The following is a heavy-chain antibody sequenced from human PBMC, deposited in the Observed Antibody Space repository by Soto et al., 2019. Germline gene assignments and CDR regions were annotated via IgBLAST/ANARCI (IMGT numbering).Heavy chain of an antibody. CDR3: ARDGKDYYDSSGYYDWFDP. CDR1: GGSISSGDYY. D-gene: IGHD3-22*01. J-gene: IGHJ5*02. Sequence: PSETLSLTCTVSGGSISSGDYYWSWIRQPPGKGLEWIGYIYYSGSTYYNPSLKSRVTISVDTSKNQFSLKLSSVTAADTAVYYCARDGKDYYDSSGYYDWFDPWGQGTLVTVPQ. CDR2: IYYSGST. V-gene: IGHV4-30-4*01.